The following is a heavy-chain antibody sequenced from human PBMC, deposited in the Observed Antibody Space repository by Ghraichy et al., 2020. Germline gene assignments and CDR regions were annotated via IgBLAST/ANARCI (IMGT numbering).Heavy chain of an antibody. J-gene: IGHJ3*02. V-gene: IGHV4-39*01. CDR1: GGSISSSSYY. CDR3: APENPNWNRGAFDI. Sequence: SETLSLTCTVSGGSISSSSYYWGWIRQPPGKGLEWIGSIYYSGSTYYNPSLKSRVTISVDTSKNQFSLKLSSVTAADTAVYYCAPENPNWNRGAFDIWGQGTMVTVSS. D-gene: IGHD1-20*01. CDR2: IYYSGST.